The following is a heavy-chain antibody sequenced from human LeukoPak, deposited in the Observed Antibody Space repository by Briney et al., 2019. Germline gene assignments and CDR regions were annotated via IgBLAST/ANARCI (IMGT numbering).Heavy chain of an antibody. J-gene: IGHJ6*03. CDR1: GYSFTTYW. CDR2: IYPADSST. Sequence: GESLKISCKASGYSFTTYWIGWVRQAPGKGLEWMGIIYPADSSTEYSPSFQGQVTISVDKSVNTAYLQWSRLKASDTAIYYCARQGAAGKYYYYYMDVWGKGTTVTVSS. V-gene: IGHV5-51*01. CDR3: ARQGAAGKYYYYYMDV. D-gene: IGHD6-13*01.